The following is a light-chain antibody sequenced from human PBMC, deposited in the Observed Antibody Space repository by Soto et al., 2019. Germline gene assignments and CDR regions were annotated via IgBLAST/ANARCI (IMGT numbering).Light chain of an antibody. CDR2: EAS. Sequence: AIQVTQSPSSLSASVGDRVTVSCRASQSIGNDLGWYQQEPGKAPKPLIYEASTLQTGVASRFSGSGSGTDFTLTISSLQPEDFATYYCLQDYVYPWTFGQGTKVEVK. J-gene: IGKJ1*01. CDR1: QSIGND. CDR3: LQDYVYPWT. V-gene: IGKV1-6*01.